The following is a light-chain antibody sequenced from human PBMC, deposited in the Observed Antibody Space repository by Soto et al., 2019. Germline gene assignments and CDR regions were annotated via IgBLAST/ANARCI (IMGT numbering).Light chain of an antibody. V-gene: IGKV1-5*01. Sequence: DIQMTQSPSTLSASVGDRVTITCRASQSISSWLAWYQQKPGKAPKLLIYDASSLERGVPSRFSGSGSGTEFTLTISSLQPDDFATYYCQQYNSYLRTFGQGTKVEIK. CDR1: QSISSW. CDR2: DAS. CDR3: QQYNSYLRT. J-gene: IGKJ1*01.